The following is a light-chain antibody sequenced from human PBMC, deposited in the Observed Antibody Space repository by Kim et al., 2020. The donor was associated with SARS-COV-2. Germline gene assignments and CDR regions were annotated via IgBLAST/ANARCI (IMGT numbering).Light chain of an antibody. Sequence: GPSITISCTGTSSDIGAFNYVSWFQQRPGRAPKLLIYDVSERPSGISNRFSGSTSGYTASLTISGLQAEDEADYYCSSYTTANTRLFGAGTKVTVL. CDR1: SSDIGAFNY. CDR2: DVS. V-gene: IGLV2-14*03. J-gene: IGLJ1*01. CDR3: SSYTTANTRL.